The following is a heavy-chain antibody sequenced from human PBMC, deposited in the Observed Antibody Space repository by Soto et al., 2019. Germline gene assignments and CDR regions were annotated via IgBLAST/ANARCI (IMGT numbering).Heavy chain of an antibody. CDR2: IYYRGST. J-gene: IGHJ6*02. Sequence: TLSVTCTFSGCSISSGDYYGSLIRQPPGKGLEGIGYIYYRGSTYYHPSLESRLTILIDTSHNQFSLKLTSVTAADTAVYYGAREGYYYEKSGGRYYYFAMDGWGPGTTVT. D-gene: IGHD3-22*01. CDR3: AREGYYYEKSGGRYYYFAMDG. CDR1: GCSISSGDYY. V-gene: IGHV4-30-4*01.